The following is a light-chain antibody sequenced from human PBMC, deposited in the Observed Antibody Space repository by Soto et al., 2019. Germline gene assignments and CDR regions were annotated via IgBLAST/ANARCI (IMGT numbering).Light chain of an antibody. CDR2: AAS. CDR3: QQGSRFPLT. Sequence: DIQMTQSPSSVSASVGDRVTITCRASQSISSWLAWYQQNPGKAPKLLIYAASTLHSGVPSRFSGSGSGIDFTLTISNLQHEDSAIYYCQQGSRFPLTFGRGTKVEIK. V-gene: IGKV1-12*01. CDR1: QSISSW. J-gene: IGKJ4*01.